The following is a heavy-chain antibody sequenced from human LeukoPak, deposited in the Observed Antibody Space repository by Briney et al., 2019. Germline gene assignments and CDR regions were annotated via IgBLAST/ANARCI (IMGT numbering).Heavy chain of an antibody. V-gene: IGHV3-23*01. D-gene: IGHD3-22*01. J-gene: IGHJ4*02. CDR3: AKEYYYDSSGYYY. CDR2: ISGSGGST. CDR1: GFPLSSYG. Sequence: GGSLRLSCAVSGFPLSSYGMSWVRQAPGKGLEWVSAISGSGGSTYYADSVKGRFTISRDNSKNTLYLQMNSLRAEDTAVYYCAKEYYYDSSGYYYWGQGTLVTVSS.